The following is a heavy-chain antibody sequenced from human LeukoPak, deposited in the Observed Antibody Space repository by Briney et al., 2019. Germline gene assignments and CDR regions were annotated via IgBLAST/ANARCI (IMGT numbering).Heavy chain of an antibody. CDR2: ITLSGGST. CDR3: AKRGNPAVGHHYLDV. CDR1: GFTFSDYY. Sequence: GGSLRLSCAASGFTFSDYYMNWLRQAPGKGLEWVSSITLSGGSTFYADSVKGRFTVSRDNSKNTLYLQMNSLGAEDTAVYYCAKRGNPAVGHHYLDVWGEGTTVSVSS. J-gene: IGHJ6*03. V-gene: IGHV3-23*01. D-gene: IGHD2-2*01.